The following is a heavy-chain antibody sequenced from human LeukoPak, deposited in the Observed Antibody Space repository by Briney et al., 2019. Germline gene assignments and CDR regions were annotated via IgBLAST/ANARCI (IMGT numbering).Heavy chain of an antibody. J-gene: IGHJ4*02. CDR2: ITSRSSPI. CDR3: VRDPHALDY. CDR1: GFTFSSYS. V-gene: IGHV3-48*02. Sequence: AGSLRLSCAASGFTFSSYSMNWVRQSPGKGLEWSSYITSRSSPIHYADSVKGRFTISRDNAKNSLYLQMNSLRDEDTAVYYCVRDPHALDYWGRGILVTVSS.